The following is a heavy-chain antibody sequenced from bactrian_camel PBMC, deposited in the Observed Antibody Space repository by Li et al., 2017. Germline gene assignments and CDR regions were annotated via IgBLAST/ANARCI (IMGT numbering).Heavy chain of an antibody. CDR3: AADFLQYCREPRLTY. J-gene: IGHJ4*01. V-gene: IGHV3S53*01. D-gene: IGHD1*01. CDR2: FDAAGKI. CDR1: GDKYHNAC. Sequence: HVQLVESGGGSVQAGGSLRLSCVASGDKYHNACMGWFRQAPGKKREAVATFDAAGKITYADSVKGRFTISQDNAKGTLYLQMNSLKPEDTAMYYCAADFLQYCREPRLTYWGQGTQVTVS.